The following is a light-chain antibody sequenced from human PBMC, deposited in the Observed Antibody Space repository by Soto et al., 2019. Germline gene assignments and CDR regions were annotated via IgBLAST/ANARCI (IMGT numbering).Light chain of an antibody. CDR1: QGISNY. J-gene: IGKJ3*01. V-gene: IGKV1-27*01. CDR2: VAS. CDR3: QKYNSAPRT. Sequence: DIQMTQSPSSLSASVGDRVTITCRASQGISNYLAWYQQKPGRVPKLLIYVASTLQSGVPSRFSGSGSGTDFTLTISGLQPEDVATYYCQKYNSAPRTFGPGTKVDIK.